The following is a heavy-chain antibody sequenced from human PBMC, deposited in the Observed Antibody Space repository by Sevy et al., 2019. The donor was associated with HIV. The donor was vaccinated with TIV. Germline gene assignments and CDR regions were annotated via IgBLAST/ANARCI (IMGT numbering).Heavy chain of an antibody. CDR3: ATSAAATRGFHS. J-gene: IGHJ4*02. Sequence: GESLKISCKGSGYSFSNYWIGWVRQMPGKGLEWMGIIYPDDSDTRYSPSFQGQVIISADKSITTAYLQWGRLEASGTAMYYCATSAAATRGFHSWGQGTLVTVSS. CDR1: GYSFSNYW. V-gene: IGHV5-51*01. D-gene: IGHD2-2*01. CDR2: IYPDDSDT.